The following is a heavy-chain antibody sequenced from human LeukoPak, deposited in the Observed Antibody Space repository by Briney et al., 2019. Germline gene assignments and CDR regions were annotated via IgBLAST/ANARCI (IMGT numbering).Heavy chain of an antibody. J-gene: IGHJ4*02. CDR1: GFSFSSYA. CDR3: ARDRGDFWSGRFDY. V-gene: IGHV3-20*01. CDR2: ISGSGGST. D-gene: IGHD3-3*01. Sequence: PGGSLRLSCAASGFSFSSYAMTWVRQAPGKGLEWVSAISGSGGSTGYADSVKGRFTISRDNAKNSLYLQMNSLRAEDTALYHCARDRGDFWSGRFDYWGQGTLVTASS.